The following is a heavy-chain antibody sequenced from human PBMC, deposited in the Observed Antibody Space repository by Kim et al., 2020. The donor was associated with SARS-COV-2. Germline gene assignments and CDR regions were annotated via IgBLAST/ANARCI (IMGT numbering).Heavy chain of an antibody. Sequence: YAASVKGRFTISRDDSKNIAYLQMNSLKTEDTAFYYCTRGDAGDYPFFDCWGQGTLVTVSS. J-gene: IGHJ4*02. V-gene: IGHV3-49*02. CDR3: TRGDAGDYPFFDC. D-gene: IGHD4-17*01.